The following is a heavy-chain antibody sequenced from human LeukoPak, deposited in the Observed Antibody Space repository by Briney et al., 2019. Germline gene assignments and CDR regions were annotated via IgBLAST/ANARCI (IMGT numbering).Heavy chain of an antibody. D-gene: IGHD2-2*01. CDR1: GGSISSSNW. CDR2: IYHSGST. CDR3: ARDRCSSTSCYLVDY. Sequence: SETLSLTCAVSGGSISSSNWWSWVRQPPGKGLEWIGEIYHSGSTNYNPSLKSRVTISVDRSKNQFSLKLSSVTAADTAVYYCARDRCSSTSCYLVDYWGQGTLVTVSS. V-gene: IGHV4-4*02. J-gene: IGHJ4*02.